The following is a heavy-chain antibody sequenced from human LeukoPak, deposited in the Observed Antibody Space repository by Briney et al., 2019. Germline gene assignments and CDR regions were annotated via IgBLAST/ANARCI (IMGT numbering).Heavy chain of an antibody. CDR1: GFSVTNNY. Sequence: PGGSLRLSCAVSGFSVTNNYMSWVRQAPGKGLEWVSVFYIGGATYYADSVKGRFTISRDSSENTLYLQMKSLRAEDTAVYYCARGDGYNFFDYWGQETPVTVSS. D-gene: IGHD5-24*01. J-gene: IGHJ4*02. CDR3: ARGDGYNFFDY. CDR2: FYIGGAT. V-gene: IGHV3-53*01.